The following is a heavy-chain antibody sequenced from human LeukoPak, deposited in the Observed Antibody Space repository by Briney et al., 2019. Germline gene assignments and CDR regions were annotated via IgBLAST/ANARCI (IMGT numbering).Heavy chain of an antibody. D-gene: IGHD3-16*01. CDR1: GGSISSYY. Sequence: TSETLSLTCTVSGGSISSYYWSWIRQPPGKGLEWTGYIYYSGSTNYNPSLKSRVTISVDTSKNQFSLKLSSVTAADTAVYYCARHGRDYVPDNWFDPWGQGTLVTVSS. V-gene: IGHV4-59*08. CDR2: IYYSGST. CDR3: ARHGRDYVPDNWFDP. J-gene: IGHJ5*02.